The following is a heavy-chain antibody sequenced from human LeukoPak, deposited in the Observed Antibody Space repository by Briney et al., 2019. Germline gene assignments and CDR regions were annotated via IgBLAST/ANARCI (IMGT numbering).Heavy chain of an antibody. CDR1: GGSISSGDYY. CDR3: ARLRRGYSYGYLTGDFDY. V-gene: IGHV4-61*08. Sequence: PSETLSLTCTVSGGSISSGDYYWSWIRQPPGKGLEWIGYIYYSGSTNYNPSLKSRVTISVDTSKNQFSLKLSSVTAADTAVYYCARLRRGYSYGYLTGDFDYWGQGTLVTVSS. J-gene: IGHJ4*02. D-gene: IGHD5-18*01. CDR2: IYYSGST.